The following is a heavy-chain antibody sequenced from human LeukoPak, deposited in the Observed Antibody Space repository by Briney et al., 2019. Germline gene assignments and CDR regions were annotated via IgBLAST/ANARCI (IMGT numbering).Heavy chain of an antibody. CDR2: INHSGST. CDR3: ARYGLLRLSEINAFHI. D-gene: IGHD5-18*01. V-gene: IGHV4-34*01. J-gene: IGHJ3*02. Sequence: SETLSLTCAVYGGSFSGYYWSWIRQPPGKGLEWIGEINHSGSTNCNPSLKSRVTISVDTSKNQFSLKLSSVTAADTAVYYCARYGLLRLSEINAFHIWGQGTMVTVSS. CDR1: GGSFSGYY.